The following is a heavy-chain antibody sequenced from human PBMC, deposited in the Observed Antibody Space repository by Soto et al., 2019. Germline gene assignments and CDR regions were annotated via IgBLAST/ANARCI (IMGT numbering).Heavy chain of an antibody. CDR2: IWYDGSNK. CDR1: GFTFSSYG. D-gene: IGHD1-26*01. J-gene: IGHJ4*02. V-gene: IGHV3-33*01. Sequence: GGSLRLSCAASGFTFSSYGMHWVRQAPGKGLEWVAVIWYDGSNKYYADSVKGRFTISRDNSKNTLYLQMNSLRAEDTAVYYCARQHSGSYYFDYWGQGTPVTVPS. CDR3: ARQHSGSYYFDY.